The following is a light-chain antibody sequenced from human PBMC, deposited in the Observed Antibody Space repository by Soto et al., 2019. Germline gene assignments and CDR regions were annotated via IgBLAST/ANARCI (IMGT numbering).Light chain of an antibody. CDR1: SSDIGTYDH. CDR3: HLNTTGSTPV. J-gene: IGLJ1*01. Sequence: QSALTQPASVSGSPGQSITISCTGTSSDIGTYDHVSWYQQHPGKAPQLIIYEVYNRASGLSNRFSGSKSGNTASLTISGPPSEGGAYYYCHLNTTGSTPVFGTGTKVPDL. V-gene: IGLV2-14*01. CDR2: EVY.